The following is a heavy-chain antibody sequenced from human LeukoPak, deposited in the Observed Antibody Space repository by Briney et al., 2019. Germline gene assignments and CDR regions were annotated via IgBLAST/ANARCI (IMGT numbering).Heavy chain of an antibody. Sequence: PGGSLRLSCAASGFTFSSYSMNWVRQAPGKGLEWVSSISSSSSYIYYADSVKGRFTISRDNAKNSLYLQMNSLRAEDTAVYYCARDESAAAGGWFDPWGQGTLVTVFS. CDR3: ARDESAAAGGWFDP. CDR2: ISSSSSYI. V-gene: IGHV3-21*01. CDR1: GFTFSSYS. D-gene: IGHD6-13*01. J-gene: IGHJ5*02.